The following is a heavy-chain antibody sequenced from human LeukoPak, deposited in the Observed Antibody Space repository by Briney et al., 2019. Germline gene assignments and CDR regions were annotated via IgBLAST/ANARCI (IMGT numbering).Heavy chain of an antibody. CDR3: AKGRRPYYYDSSGYYSFDY. CDR1: GFTFGNYA. V-gene: IGHV3-23*01. CDR2: FSGSGGST. J-gene: IGHJ4*02. D-gene: IGHD3-22*01. Sequence: GASLRLSCAASGFTFGNYAMNWVRQAPGKGLEWVSSFSGSGGSTYYADSVKGRFTISRDNSKNTLYLQMNSLRDEDTAVYYCAKGRRPYYYDSSGYYSFDYWGQGTLVTVSS.